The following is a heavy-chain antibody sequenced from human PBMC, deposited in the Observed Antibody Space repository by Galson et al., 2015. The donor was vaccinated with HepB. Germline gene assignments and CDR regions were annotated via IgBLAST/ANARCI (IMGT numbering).Heavy chain of an antibody. Sequence: SVKVSCKASGYTFTSYGISWVRQAPGQGLEWMGWISAYNGNTNYAQKLQGRVTMTTDTSTSTAYMELRSLRSDDTAVYYCARGSMVRGVVMGYYYYGMDVWGQGTTVTVSS. CDR1: GYTFTSYG. D-gene: IGHD3-10*01. CDR3: ARGSMVRGVVMGYYYYGMDV. V-gene: IGHV1-18*04. J-gene: IGHJ6*02. CDR2: ISAYNGNT.